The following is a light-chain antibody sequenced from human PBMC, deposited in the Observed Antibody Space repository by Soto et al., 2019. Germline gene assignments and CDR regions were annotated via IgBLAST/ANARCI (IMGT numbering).Light chain of an antibody. CDR3: QQYDNWPPWT. Sequence: EVVMTQSPATLSVSPGERATLSCRASQSVSSNLAWYQQKPGQAPRLLIYDASTRSTGIPARFSGSGSGTEFTLTISSLQSEDFAIYYGQQYDNWPPWTFGQGTKVEIK. CDR1: QSVSSN. V-gene: IGKV3-15*01. CDR2: DAS. J-gene: IGKJ1*01.